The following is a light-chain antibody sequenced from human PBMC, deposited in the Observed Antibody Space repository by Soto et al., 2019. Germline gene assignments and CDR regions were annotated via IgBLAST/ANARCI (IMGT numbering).Light chain of an antibody. CDR1: SSDIGAYDY. CDR3: FSFTTTCTHV. V-gene: IGLV2-14*01. J-gene: IGLJ1*01. Sequence: QSALTQPASLSGSPGQSITISCTGTSSDIGAYDYVSWFQQHPGKAPKLMISEVNNRHSGVSNRFSGSKSGNTAYLTISGLQVEDEAEYFCFSFTTTCTHVFGTGTKVTVL. CDR2: EVN.